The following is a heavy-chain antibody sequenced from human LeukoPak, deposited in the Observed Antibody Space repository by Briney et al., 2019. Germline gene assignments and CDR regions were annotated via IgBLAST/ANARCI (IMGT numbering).Heavy chain of an antibody. CDR2: ISYSGST. CDR3: VGGGLHYYDGRSYIY. D-gene: IGHD3-22*01. V-gene: IGHV4-31*03. Sequence: SQTLSLTCTVSGGAITSVGYYWNWIRQYPGKGLEWIGYISYSGSTFYNPSLKSRLTISVDTSKNQFSLKLRSVIAADTAVYYCVGGGLHYYDGRSYIYWGQGAPVTVSS. J-gene: IGHJ4*02. CDR1: GGAITSVGYY.